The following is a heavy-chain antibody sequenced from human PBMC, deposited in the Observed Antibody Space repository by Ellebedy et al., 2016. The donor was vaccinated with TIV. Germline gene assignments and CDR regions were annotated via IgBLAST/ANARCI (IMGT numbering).Heavy chain of an antibody. V-gene: IGHV4-4*07. Sequence: GSLRLSCTVSGGSISSYYWSWIRQPAGKGLEWIGRIYTSGSTNYNPSLKSRVTMSVDTSKNQFSLKLSSVTAADTAVYYCARLGYSSGWYGMDVWGQGTTVTVSS. CDR1: GGSISSYY. J-gene: IGHJ6*02. CDR3: ARLGYSSGWYGMDV. CDR2: IYTSGST. D-gene: IGHD6-19*01.